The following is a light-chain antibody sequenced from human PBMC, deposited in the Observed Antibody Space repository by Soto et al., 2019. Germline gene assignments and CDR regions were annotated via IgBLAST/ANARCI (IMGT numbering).Light chain of an antibody. CDR2: SAS. CDR1: QDIRKL. CDR3: QQYSRYPLT. V-gene: IGKV1D-16*01. J-gene: IGKJ4*01. Sequence: DIQMTQSPSSVSASVGDRVTITCRASQDIRKLVAWYQQKAEKAPKTLIFSASILQSGVSSRFSGSGSGTEFTLTITNLQPEDFATYYCQQYSRYPLTVGGGTRVDVK.